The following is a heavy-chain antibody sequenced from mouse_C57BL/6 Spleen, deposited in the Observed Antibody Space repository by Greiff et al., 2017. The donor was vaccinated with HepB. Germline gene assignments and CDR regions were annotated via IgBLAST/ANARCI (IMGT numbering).Heavy chain of an antibody. V-gene: IGHV5-17*01. Sequence: EVKLVESGGGLVKPGGSLKLSCAASGFTFSDYGMHWVRQAPEKGLEWVAYISSGSSTIYYADTVQGRFTISRDNAKNTLFLQMTSLRSEEKAMYYCARGIPSWAWFAYWGQGTLVTVSA. CDR3: ARGIPSWAWFAY. CDR2: ISSGSSTI. D-gene: IGHD6-1*01. CDR1: GFTFSDYG. J-gene: IGHJ3*01.